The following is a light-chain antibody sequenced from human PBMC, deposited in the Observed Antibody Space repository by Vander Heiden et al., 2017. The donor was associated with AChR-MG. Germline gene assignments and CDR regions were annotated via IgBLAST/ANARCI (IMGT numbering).Light chain of an antibody. J-gene: IGKJ4*01. Sequence: DIHMTQSPSSLSASVGDRVTITCRASQGISNSLAWYQQKPGKAPKVLLFGASRLESGVPPRFSGSGSGTEYTLIISSLQPEDFATYYCQQDDSIPLTFGGGTKVEIK. CDR3: QQDDSIPLT. CDR1: QGISNS. V-gene: IGKV1-NL1*01. CDR2: GAS.